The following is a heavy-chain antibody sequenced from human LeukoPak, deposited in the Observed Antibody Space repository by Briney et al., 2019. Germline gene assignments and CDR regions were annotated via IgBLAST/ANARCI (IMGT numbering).Heavy chain of an antibody. J-gene: IGHJ6*02. CDR1: GFTFSSYE. CDR3: ARGDYDILTGYYYYYGMDV. V-gene: IGHV3-48*03. Sequence: PGGSLRLSCAASGFTFSSYEMNWVRQAPGKGLEWVSYISSSGSTIYYADSVKGRFTISRDNAKNSLYLQMNSLRAEDTAVYYCARGDYDILTGYYYYYGMDVWGQGTTVTVSS. D-gene: IGHD3-9*01. CDR2: ISSSGSTI.